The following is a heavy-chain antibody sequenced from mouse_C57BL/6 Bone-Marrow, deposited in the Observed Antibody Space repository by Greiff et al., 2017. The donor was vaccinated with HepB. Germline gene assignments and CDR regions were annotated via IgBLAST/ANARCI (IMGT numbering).Heavy chain of an antibody. J-gene: IGHJ2*01. Sequence: QVQLQQSGAELVRPGASVTLSCKASGYTFTDYEMHWVKQTPVHGLEWIGAIDPETGGTAYNQKFTGKAILTADKSSSTAYMELRSLTSEDSAVYYCTPWDFDYWGQGTTLTVSS. CDR3: TPWDFDY. V-gene: IGHV1-15*01. CDR2: IDPETGGT. CDR1: GYTFTDYE.